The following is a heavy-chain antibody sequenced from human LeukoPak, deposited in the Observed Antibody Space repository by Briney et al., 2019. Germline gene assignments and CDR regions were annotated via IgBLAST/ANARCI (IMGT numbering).Heavy chain of an antibody. V-gene: IGHV1-69*05. CDR3: ATQVVVVPAAPEYYFDY. CDR2: IIPIFGTA. CDR1: GGTFSSYA. Sequence: SVKVSCKASGGTFSSYAISWVRQAPGQGLEWMGGIIPIFGTANYAQKFQGRVTITTDESTSTAYMELSSLRSEDTAVYYCATQVVVVPAAPEYYFDYWGQGTLVTVSP. J-gene: IGHJ4*02. D-gene: IGHD2-2*01.